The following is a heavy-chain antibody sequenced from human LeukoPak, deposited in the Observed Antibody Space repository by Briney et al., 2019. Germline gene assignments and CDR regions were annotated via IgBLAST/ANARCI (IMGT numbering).Heavy chain of an antibody. CDR2: IQQDGSVR. D-gene: IGHD3-9*01. J-gene: IGHJ4*02. CDR3: ATHDVLTGYPYFDF. V-gene: IGHV3-7*01. CDR1: GFIFRSYW. Sequence: PGGSLRLSCAASGFIFRSYWMSWVRQAPGKGLEWVANIQQDGSVRYYVDSVKGRFTISRDNAKNSLYLEMNSLSAEDTAVYYCATHDVLTGYPYFDFWGQGTLVAVSS.